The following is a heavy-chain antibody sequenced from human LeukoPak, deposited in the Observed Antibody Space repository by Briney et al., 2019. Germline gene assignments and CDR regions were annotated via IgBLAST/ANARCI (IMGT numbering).Heavy chain of an antibody. J-gene: IGHJ4*02. CDR1: GFTFRNYS. CDR2: ISSSSSFI. V-gene: IGHV3-21*04. CDR3: ARGYCSGGSCSHYFDY. D-gene: IGHD2-15*01. Sequence: GGSLRLSCVVSGFTFRNYSMKWVRQAPGKGLEWVSSISSSSSFIYYADSVKGRFTISRDNSKNTLFLQMNSLRAEDTAVYYCARGYCSGGSCSHYFDYWGQGTLVTVSS.